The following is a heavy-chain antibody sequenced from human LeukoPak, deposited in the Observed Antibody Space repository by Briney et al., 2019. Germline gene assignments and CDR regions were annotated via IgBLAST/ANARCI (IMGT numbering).Heavy chain of an antibody. Sequence: PGGSLRLSCAVSGFTFSSYWMSWVRQAPGKGLEWVANIKQDGSEKYYVDSVKGRFTISRDNAKNSLYLQMNSLRAEDTAVYYCAREDTAMVKFDYWGQGTLVTVSS. D-gene: IGHD5-18*01. V-gene: IGHV3-7*01. CDR2: IKQDGSEK. CDR3: AREDTAMVKFDY. CDR1: GFTFSSYW. J-gene: IGHJ4*02.